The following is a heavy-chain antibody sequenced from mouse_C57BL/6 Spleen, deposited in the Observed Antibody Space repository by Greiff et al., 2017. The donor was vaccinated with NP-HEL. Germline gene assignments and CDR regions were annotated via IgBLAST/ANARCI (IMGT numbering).Heavy chain of an antibody. CDR3: AREGPTGTGSMDY. D-gene: IGHD4-1*01. Sequence: QVQLKESGPELVKPGASVKISCKASGYAFSSSWMNWVKQRPGKGLEWIGRIYPGDGDTNYNGKFKGKATLTADKSSSTAYMQLSSLTSEDSAVYFCAREGPTGTGSMDYWGQGTSVTVSS. V-gene: IGHV1-82*01. J-gene: IGHJ4*01. CDR2: IYPGDGDT. CDR1: GYAFSSSW.